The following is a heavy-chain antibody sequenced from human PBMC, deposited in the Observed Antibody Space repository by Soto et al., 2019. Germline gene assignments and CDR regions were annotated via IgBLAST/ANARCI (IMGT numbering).Heavy chain of an antibody. V-gene: IGHV3-30*18. CDR1: GFTFSSYG. Sequence: GGSLRLSCAASGFTFSSYGMHWVRQAPGKGLEWVAVISYDGSNKYYADSVKGRFTISRDNSKNTLYLQMNSLRAEDTAVYYCAKDHSSGYPYYYYYGMDVWGQGTTVTVSS. CDR3: AKDHSSGYPYYYYYGMDV. J-gene: IGHJ6*02. D-gene: IGHD3-22*01. CDR2: ISYDGSNK.